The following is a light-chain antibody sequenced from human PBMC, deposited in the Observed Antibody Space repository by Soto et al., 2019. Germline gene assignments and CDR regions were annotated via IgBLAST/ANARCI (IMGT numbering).Light chain of an antibody. J-gene: IGKJ4*01. Sequence: DIQLTQSPSFLSASVGDRVTITCRASQGIGSYLAWYQQKPGKAPKLLIYAASTLQSGFPSRFSGSGSGTDFTLTISSLQPEDFATYYCQQLNSYPLTFGGGTKVEIK. CDR1: QGIGSY. CDR3: QQLNSYPLT. CDR2: AAS. V-gene: IGKV1-9*01.